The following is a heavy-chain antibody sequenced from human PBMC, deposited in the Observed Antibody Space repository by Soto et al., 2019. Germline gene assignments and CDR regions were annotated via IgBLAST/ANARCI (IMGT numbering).Heavy chain of an antibody. Sequence: EVQLLESGGGLVQPGGSLRLSCAASGFTFSSYDMSWVRHAPGKGLEWVSTISDGGVTTYYTNSVKGRFTTSRDNSKNTLYLQMNSLRAEDTALYYCAKVGSRGWYYFDYWGQGTLVPVSS. V-gene: IGHV3-23*01. CDR1: GFTFSSYD. D-gene: IGHD6-19*01. J-gene: IGHJ4*02. CDR2: ISDGGVTT. CDR3: AKVGSRGWYYFDY.